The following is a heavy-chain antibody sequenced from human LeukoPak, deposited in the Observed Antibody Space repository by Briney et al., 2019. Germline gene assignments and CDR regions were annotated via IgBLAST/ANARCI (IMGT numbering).Heavy chain of an antibody. CDR1: GGSISSSSYY. V-gene: IGHV4-39*07. D-gene: IGHD3-22*01. J-gene: IGHJ3*02. CDR3: ARDSPSHSSGYPIDI. Sequence: PSETLSLTCTVSGGSISSSSYYWGWIRQPPGKGLEWIGSIYYSGSTYYNPSLKSRVTISVDTSKNQFSLKLSSVTAADTAVYYCARDSPSHSSGYPIDIWGQGTMVTVSS. CDR2: IYYSGST.